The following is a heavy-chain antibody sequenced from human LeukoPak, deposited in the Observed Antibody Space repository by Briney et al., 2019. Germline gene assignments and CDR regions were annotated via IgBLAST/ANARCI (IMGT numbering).Heavy chain of an antibody. V-gene: IGHV4-59*01. CDR2: IYYSGST. Sequence: PSETLSLTCTVSGGSISSYYWSWIRQPPGKGLEWIGYIYYSGSTNYNPSLKSRVTISVDTSKNQFSLKLSSVTAADTAVDYCASGRDYGDSQWFFFDYWGQGTLVTVSS. CDR1: GGSISSYY. D-gene: IGHD4-17*01. J-gene: IGHJ4*02. CDR3: ASGRDYGDSQWFFFDY.